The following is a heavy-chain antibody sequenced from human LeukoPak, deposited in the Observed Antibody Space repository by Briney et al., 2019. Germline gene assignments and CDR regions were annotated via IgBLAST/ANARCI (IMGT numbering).Heavy chain of an antibody. V-gene: IGHV4-59*10. CDR2: IYTSGST. Sequence: SETLSLTCAVYGGSFSDYYWSWIRQPAGKGLEWIGRIYTSGSTNYNPSLKSRVTTSVDTSKNQFSLKLSSVTAADTAVYYCARGNYYYDSSGYYYVSYFDYWGQGTLVTVSS. CDR1: GGSFSDYY. CDR3: ARGNYYYDSSGYYYVSYFDY. D-gene: IGHD3-22*01. J-gene: IGHJ4*02.